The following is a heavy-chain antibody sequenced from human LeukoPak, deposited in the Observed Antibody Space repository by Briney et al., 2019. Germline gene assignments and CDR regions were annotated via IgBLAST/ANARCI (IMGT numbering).Heavy chain of an antibody. CDR2: ISSSSSYT. J-gene: IGHJ4*02. CDR1: GFTFSSYS. Sequence: KPGGSLRLSCAASGFTFSSYSMNWVRQAPGKGLEWVSSISSSSSYTYYADSVKGRFTISRDNAKNSLYLQMNSLRAEDTAVYYCARVPAAIWGQGTLVTVSS. D-gene: IGHD2-2*02. V-gene: IGHV3-21*01. CDR3: ARVPAAI.